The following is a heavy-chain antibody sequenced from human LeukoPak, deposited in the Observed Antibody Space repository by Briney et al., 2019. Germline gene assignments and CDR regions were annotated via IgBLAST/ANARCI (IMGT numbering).Heavy chain of an antibody. J-gene: IGHJ4*02. CDR2: VYSDGTT. V-gene: IGHV3-53*01. CDR1: GFTFSSYS. Sequence: GGSLRLSCAASGFTFSSYSMNWVRQAPGKGLEWVSIVYSDGTTYYADSVKGRFTISRDNSKNTLYLQMNSLRAEDTAVYYCATSPASSCLDDWGQGTLVTVSS. D-gene: IGHD2-2*01. CDR3: ATSPASSCLDD.